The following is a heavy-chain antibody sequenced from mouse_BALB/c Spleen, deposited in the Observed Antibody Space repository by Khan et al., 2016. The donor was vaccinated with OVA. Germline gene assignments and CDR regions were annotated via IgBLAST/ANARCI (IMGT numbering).Heavy chain of an antibody. J-gene: IGHJ3*01. V-gene: IGHV1S135*01. CDR2: IDPFNGST. D-gene: IGHD1-1*01. CDR3: ARHGTSSWFAY. CDR1: GYSFTTYY. Sequence: VQLKQSGPELMKPGASVKISCKASGYSFTTYYIHWVKQSHGKSLEWIGYIDPFNGSTTYNQKFKGKATLTVDKSSSTAYMHLSRLTSEDSAVYYCARHGTSSWFAYWGQGTLVTGSA.